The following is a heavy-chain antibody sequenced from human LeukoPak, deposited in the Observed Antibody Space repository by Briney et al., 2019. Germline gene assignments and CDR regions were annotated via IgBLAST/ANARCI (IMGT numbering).Heavy chain of an antibody. D-gene: IGHD3-10*01. CDR3: ARRDYYGSGSYYKYNWFDP. J-gene: IGHJ5*02. Sequence: GESLKISCKASGYTFTSYWIGWVRLMPGKGLEWMGIIYPGDSDTRYSPSFKGQVTISADKSISTAYLQWSSLKASDTAMYYCARRDYYGSGSYYKYNWFDPWGQGTLVTVSS. CDR1: GYTFTSYW. CDR2: IYPGDSDT. V-gene: IGHV5-51*01.